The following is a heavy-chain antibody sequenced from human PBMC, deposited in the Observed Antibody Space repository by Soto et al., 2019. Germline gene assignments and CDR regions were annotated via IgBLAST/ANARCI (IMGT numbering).Heavy chain of an antibody. V-gene: IGHV3-23*01. CDR1: GFTFSSYA. CDR3: AKPQGKYNWFDP. J-gene: IGHJ5*02. CDR2: ISGSGGST. Sequence: EVQLLESGGGLVQPGGSLRLSCAASGFTFSSYAMSWVRQAPGKGLEWVSAISGSGGSTYYADSVKGRFTISRDNSKNTLYLQMNSPRAEDTAVYYCAKPQGKYNWFDPWGQGTLVTVSS.